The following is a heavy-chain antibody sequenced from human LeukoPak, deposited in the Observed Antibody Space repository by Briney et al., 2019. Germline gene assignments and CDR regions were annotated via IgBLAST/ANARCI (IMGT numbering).Heavy chain of an antibody. Sequence: GGSLRLSCAASGFTFSSYGMHWVRQAPGKGLEWVAFIRYDGSNKYYADSVKGRFTISRDNSKNTLYLQMNSLKTEDTAVYYCTTLIVVVTPGFDYWGQGTLVTVSS. D-gene: IGHD2-21*02. CDR3: TTLIVVVTPGFDY. CDR1: GFTFSSYG. J-gene: IGHJ4*02. CDR2: IRYDGSNK. V-gene: IGHV3-30*02.